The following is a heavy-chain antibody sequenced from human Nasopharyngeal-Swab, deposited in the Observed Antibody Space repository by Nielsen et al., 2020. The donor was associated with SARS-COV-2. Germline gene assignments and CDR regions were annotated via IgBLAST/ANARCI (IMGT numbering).Heavy chain of an antibody. CDR1: GFTFSSYA. CDR2: IIENGADT. V-gene: IGHV3-23*01. CDR3: VRDYTVNYYGLSTDYYAPLDS. D-gene: IGHD3-9*01. J-gene: IGHJ4*02. Sequence: GSLRLSCAASGFTFSSYAMSWVRQAPGKGLEWVSGIIENGADTYYADSVKGRSTIFRDNSKNTLYLQMNSLSAEDTAVYYCVRDYTVNYYGLSTDYYAPLDSWGQGTLVTVSS.